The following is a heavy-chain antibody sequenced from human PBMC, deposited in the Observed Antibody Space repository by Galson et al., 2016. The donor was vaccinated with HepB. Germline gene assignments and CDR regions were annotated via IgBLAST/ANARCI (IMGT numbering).Heavy chain of an antibody. D-gene: IGHD1-26*01. J-gene: IGHJ3*02. V-gene: IGHV2-5*01. CDR3: ALTGSYQASDGFDT. CDR2: IYWNDHK. Sequence: PALVKPTQTLTLTCAFSGFSLSTSGVGVDWIRQPPGKALEWLALIYWNDHKRYSPSLQIRLTITKDTSKKQVVLTMTNMDPVDTATYFCALTGSYQASDGFDTWGQGTMVTVSS. CDR1: GFSLSTSGVG.